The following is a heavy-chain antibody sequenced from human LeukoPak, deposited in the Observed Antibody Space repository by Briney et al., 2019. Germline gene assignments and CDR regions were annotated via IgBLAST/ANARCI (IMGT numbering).Heavy chain of an antibody. CDR3: ARVRGSGSQPFDY. D-gene: IGHD3-22*01. J-gene: IGHJ4*02. CDR1: GFTFSSYA. CDR2: ISYDGSNK. Sequence: SGRSLRLSCAASGFTFSSYAMHWVRQAPGKGLEWVAVISYDGSNKYYADSVKGRFTISRDNSKNTLYLQMNSLRAEDTAVHYCARVRGSGSQPFDYWGQGTLVTVSS. V-gene: IGHV3-30*04.